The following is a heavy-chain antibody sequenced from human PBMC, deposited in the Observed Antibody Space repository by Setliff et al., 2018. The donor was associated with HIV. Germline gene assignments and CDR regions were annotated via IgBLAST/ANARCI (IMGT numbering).Heavy chain of an antibody. CDR1: GYSFNRYF. V-gene: IGHV5-51*01. J-gene: IGHJ3*01. D-gene: IGHD3-10*01. Sequence: PGESLKISCKASGYSFNRYFIGWVRQMPGKGLEWMAIIYPGDSDTRYSPSFRGQVTISADKSISTVYLQWNSLQASDTAMYYCAREVLRGGDDAFGLWGQGTMVTVSS. CDR3: AREVLRGGDDAFGL. CDR2: IYPGDSDT.